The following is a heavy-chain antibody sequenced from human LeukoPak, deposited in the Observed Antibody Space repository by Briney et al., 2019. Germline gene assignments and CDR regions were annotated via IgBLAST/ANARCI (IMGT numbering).Heavy chain of an antibody. CDR2: ISSSGGST. V-gene: IGHV3-23*01. CDR1: GFTFSSYA. Sequence: PGGSLRLSCAASGFTFSSYAMSWVRQAPGKGLEWVSAISSSGGSTYYADSVKGRFTISRDNSKNTLYLQMNSLRAEDTAVYYCARAQWIPPPFDYWGQGTLVTVSS. CDR3: ARAQWIPPPFDY. D-gene: IGHD5-12*01. J-gene: IGHJ4*02.